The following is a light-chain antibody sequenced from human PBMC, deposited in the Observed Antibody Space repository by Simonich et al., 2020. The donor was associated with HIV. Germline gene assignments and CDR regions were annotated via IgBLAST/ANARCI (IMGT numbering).Light chain of an antibody. Sequence: EIVMTQSPATLSVSPGERVTLTCRASQSVSSNLALYQQKPGQAPRLLIHGASTRATGIPARLSGSGSGTEFTLTINSMQSEDFAVYYCQQYNNWPPLTFGGGTKVEIK. CDR1: QSVSSN. J-gene: IGKJ4*01. V-gene: IGKV3-15*01. CDR2: GAS. CDR3: QQYNNWPPLT.